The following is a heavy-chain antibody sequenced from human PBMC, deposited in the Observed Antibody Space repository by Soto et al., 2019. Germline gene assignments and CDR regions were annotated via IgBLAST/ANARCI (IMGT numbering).Heavy chain of an antibody. CDR3: ARETSYYYDSSGFDY. J-gene: IGHJ4*02. D-gene: IGHD3-22*01. CDR2: IYYSGST. Sequence: ASETLSLTCTVSGGSISSGDYYWSWIRQPPGKGLEWIGYIYYSGSTYYNPSLKSRVTISVDTSKNQFSLKLSSVTAADTAVYYCARETSYYYDSSGFDYWGQGTLVTVSS. CDR1: GGSISSGDYY. V-gene: IGHV4-30-4*01.